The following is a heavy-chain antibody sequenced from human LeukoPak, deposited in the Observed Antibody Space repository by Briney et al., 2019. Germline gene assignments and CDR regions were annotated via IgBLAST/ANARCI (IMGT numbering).Heavy chain of an antibody. CDR2: IYSGGST. CDR3: AREFLRDGYNWHYFDY. V-gene: IGHV3-53*04. Sequence: QPGGSLRLSCAASGFTVSSNYMSWVRQAPGKGLEWVSFIYSGGSTYYADSVKGRFTISRHNSKNTLYLQMNSLRAEDTAVYYCAREFLRDGYNWHYFDYWGQGTLVTVSS. D-gene: IGHD5-24*01. CDR1: GFTVSSNY. J-gene: IGHJ4*02.